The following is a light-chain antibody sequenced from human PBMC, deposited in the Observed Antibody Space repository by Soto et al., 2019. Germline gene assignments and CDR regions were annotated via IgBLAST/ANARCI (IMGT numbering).Light chain of an antibody. CDR3: QVWDSTSDHVV. CDR1: NIGSKS. J-gene: IGLJ2*01. CDR2: YDS. Sequence: VLTQPPSVSVAPGKTARITCGGNNIGSKSVHWYQQKPGQAPVLVIYYDSDRPSGIPERFSGSNSGNTATLTISRVEAGDEADYYCQVWDSTSDHVVFGGGTKLTVL. V-gene: IGLV3-21*04.